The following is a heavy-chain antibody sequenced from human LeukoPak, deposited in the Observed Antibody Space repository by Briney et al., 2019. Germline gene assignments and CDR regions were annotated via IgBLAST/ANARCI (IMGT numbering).Heavy chain of an antibody. V-gene: IGHV1-46*01. CDR3: ARGRSIAARPGYFQH. CDR2: ISPSGGST. CDR1: GNTFSGYY. J-gene: IGHJ1*01. Sequence: ASVKVSCKASGNTFSGYYMHWVRRAPGQGLEWMGIISPSGGSTSYAQKFQGRVTMTRDTSTSTVYMELNSLRSEDTAVYYCARGRSIAARPGYFQHWGQGTLVTVSS. D-gene: IGHD6-6*01.